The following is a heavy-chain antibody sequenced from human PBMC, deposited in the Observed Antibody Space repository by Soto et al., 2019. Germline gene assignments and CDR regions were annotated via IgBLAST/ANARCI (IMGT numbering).Heavy chain of an antibody. Sequence: GASVKVSCKASGYTFTGYYMHWVRQAPGQGLEWMGWINPNSGGTNYAQKFQGRVTMTRDTSISTAYMELSRLRSDDTAVYYCARGHLVEGYNWFDPWGQGTLVTVSS. V-gene: IGHV1-2*02. CDR2: INPNSGGT. D-gene: IGHD3-16*01. J-gene: IGHJ5*02. CDR3: ARGHLVEGYNWFDP. CDR1: GYTFTGYY.